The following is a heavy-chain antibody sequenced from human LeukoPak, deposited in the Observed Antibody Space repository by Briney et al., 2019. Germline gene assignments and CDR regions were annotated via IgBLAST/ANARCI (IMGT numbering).Heavy chain of an antibody. Sequence: SVKVSCKASGGTFSSYAISWVRQAPGRGLEWMGGIIPIFGTANYAQKFQGRVTITADKSTSTAYMELSSLRSEDTAVYYCARGRSAVTTPSHFDYWGQGTLVTVSS. J-gene: IGHJ4*02. CDR2: IIPIFGTA. CDR1: GGTFSSYA. D-gene: IGHD4-17*01. CDR3: ARGRSAVTTPSHFDY. V-gene: IGHV1-69*06.